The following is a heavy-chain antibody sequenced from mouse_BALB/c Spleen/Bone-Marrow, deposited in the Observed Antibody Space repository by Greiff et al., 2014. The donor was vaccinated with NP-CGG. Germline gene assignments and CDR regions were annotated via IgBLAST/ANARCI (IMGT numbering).Heavy chain of an antibody. D-gene: IGHD4-1*01. J-gene: IGHJ2*01. CDR3: ARGGRLTGYYFDY. CDR1: GYAFSSYW. Sequence: LQESGAELVRPGSSVKISCKASGYAFSSYWMNWVKQRPGQGLGWIGQIYPGDGDTNYNGNFKDKATLTTDKSSTTAYMQLSSLTSEDSAVYFCARGGRLTGYYFDYWGQGTTLTVSS. CDR2: IYPGDGDT. V-gene: IGHV1-80*01.